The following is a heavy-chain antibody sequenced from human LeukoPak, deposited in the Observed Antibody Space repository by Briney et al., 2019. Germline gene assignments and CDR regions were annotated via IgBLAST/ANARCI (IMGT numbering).Heavy chain of an antibody. V-gene: IGHV3-23*01. CDR1: GFTFSTYA. CDR3: TKLDARD. Sequence: GGSLRLSCAASGFTFSTYAMRWVRQAPGKGLEWVSTISSSGSSTYYADSVRGRLTISRDNSKNTLYLQMNSLRGEDTAVYYCTKLDARDWGQGTLVTVSS. J-gene: IGHJ4*02. CDR2: ISSSGSST.